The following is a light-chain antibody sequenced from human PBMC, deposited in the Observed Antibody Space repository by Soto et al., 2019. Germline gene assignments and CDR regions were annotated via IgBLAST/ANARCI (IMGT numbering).Light chain of an antibody. CDR1: SSDFGGYNY. CDR3: SSYTSSSTGGV. Sequence: QSVLTQPASVSGSPGQSITISCTGTSSDFGGYNYVSWYQQHPGKAPKLMIYDVSNRPSGVSNRFSGSKSGNTASLTISGLQAEDEADYYCSSYTSSSTGGVFGTGTKVTVL. CDR2: DVS. J-gene: IGLJ1*01. V-gene: IGLV2-14*01.